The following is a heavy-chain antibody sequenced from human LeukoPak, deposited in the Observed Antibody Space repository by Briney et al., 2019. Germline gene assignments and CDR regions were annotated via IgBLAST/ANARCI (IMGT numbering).Heavy chain of an antibody. CDR3: AKDYRVGATRGYFDY. Sequence: PGRSLRLSCAASGFTFSSYGMHWVRQAPGKGLEWVAVISYDGSNKYYADSVKGRFTISRDNSNNTLYLQMNSVRAEDTAVYYCAKDYRVGATRGYFDYWGQGTLVTVSS. CDR2: ISYDGSNK. CDR1: GFTFSSYG. D-gene: IGHD1-26*01. J-gene: IGHJ4*02. V-gene: IGHV3-30*18.